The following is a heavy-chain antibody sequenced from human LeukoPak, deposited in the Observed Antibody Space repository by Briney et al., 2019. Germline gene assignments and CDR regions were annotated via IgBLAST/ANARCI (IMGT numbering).Heavy chain of an antibody. V-gene: IGHV3-30*03. D-gene: IGHD3-3*01. J-gene: IGHJ4*02. CDR2: ISYDGSNK. CDR3: ARDPAKFWSGHDY. Sequence: GSLRLSCAASGFTFSSYGMHWVRQAPGKGLEWVAVISYDGSNKYYADSVKGRFTISRDNSKNTLYVQMNSLRAEDTAVYYCARDPAKFWSGHDYWGQGTLVTVSS. CDR1: GFTFSSYG.